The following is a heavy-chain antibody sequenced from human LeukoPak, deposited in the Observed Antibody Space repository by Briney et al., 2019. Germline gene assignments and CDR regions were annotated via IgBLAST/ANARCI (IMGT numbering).Heavy chain of an antibody. CDR1: GFTPNRHW. Sequence: GGSLRLSCTASGFTPNRHWMSWVRQAAGKGLEWVATIRQNGIETHYVDSVKGRFIISRDDAENSVSLQMNSLRDEDTAMYYCARLLGDSTIYDLWGQGTQVTVSS. J-gene: IGHJ5*02. V-gene: IGHV3-7*01. CDR3: ARLLGDSTIYDL. CDR2: IRQNGIET. D-gene: IGHD3-16*01.